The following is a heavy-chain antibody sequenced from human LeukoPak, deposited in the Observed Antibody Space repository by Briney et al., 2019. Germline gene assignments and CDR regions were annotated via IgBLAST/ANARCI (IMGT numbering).Heavy chain of an antibody. J-gene: IGHJ4*02. CDR1: GFTFSSYA. D-gene: IGHD3-9*01. V-gene: IGHV3-23*01. CDR3: AKDPDYDILTGQFDY. Sequence: PGGSLRLSCAASGFTFSSYAMSWVRRAPGKGLEWVSAISGSGGSTYYADSVKGRFTISRDNSKNTLYLQMNSLRAEDTAVYYCAKDPDYDILTGQFDYWGQGTLVTVSS. CDR2: ISGSGGST.